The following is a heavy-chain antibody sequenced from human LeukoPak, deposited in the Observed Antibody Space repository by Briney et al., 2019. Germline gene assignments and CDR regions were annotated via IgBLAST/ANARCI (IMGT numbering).Heavy chain of an antibody. V-gene: IGHV4-4*07. J-gene: IGHJ5*02. D-gene: IGHD3-22*01. CDR1: GGSITSYY. CDR3: ARETDSSGYYHRWFDP. Sequence: SETLSLTCAVSGGSITSYYWSWIRQPAGKGLEWIGRVYTSGSTNYNPSLRSRVTISVDTSKNQFSLKLSSVTAADTAVYYCARETDSSGYYHRWFDPWGQGTLVTVSS. CDR2: VYTSGST.